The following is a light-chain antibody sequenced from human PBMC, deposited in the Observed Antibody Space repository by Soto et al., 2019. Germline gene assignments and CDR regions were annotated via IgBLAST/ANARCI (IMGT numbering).Light chain of an antibody. J-gene: IGLJ1*01. CDR1: SSDVGGYNF. CDR2: EVT. CDR3: CSYAGNNIYV. V-gene: IGLV2-8*01. Sequence: QSVLTQPPSASGSPGQSVAISCTGTSSDVGGYNFVSWYQQHLGKAPKLMIYEVTKRPSGVPDRFSGSKSGNTASLTVSGLQAEDEADYYCCSYAGNNIYVFGTGTKVTV.